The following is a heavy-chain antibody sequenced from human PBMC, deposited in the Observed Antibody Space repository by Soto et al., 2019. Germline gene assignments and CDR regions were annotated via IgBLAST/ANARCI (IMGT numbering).Heavy chain of an antibody. CDR3: AREGVGYSYGNFDY. CDR1: GFTFSRYW. CDR2: INSDGSST. Sequence: GGSLRLSCAASGFTFSRYWMHWVRQAPGEGLVWVSRINSDGSSTFSADSVKGRFTISRDNAKNTLYLQMNSLRAEDTAVYYCAREGVGYSYGNFDYWGQGTLVTVSS. V-gene: IGHV3-74*01. J-gene: IGHJ4*02. D-gene: IGHD5-18*01.